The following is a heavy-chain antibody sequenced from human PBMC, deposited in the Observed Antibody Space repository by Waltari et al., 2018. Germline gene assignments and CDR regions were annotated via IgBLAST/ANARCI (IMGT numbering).Heavy chain of an antibody. D-gene: IGHD3-3*01. CDR3: ARGDYDFWSGSTPDY. Sequence: QVQRVQSGSALKKPGPSVKVSCKASGYTFTSYAMNWVGRAPGQGLEWMGWINTNTGNPTYAQGFTGRFVFSLDTSVSTAYLQISSLKAEDTAVYYCARGDYDFWSGSTPDYWGQGTLVTVSS. V-gene: IGHV7-4-1*02. CDR1: GYTFTSYA. J-gene: IGHJ4*02. CDR2: INTNTGNP.